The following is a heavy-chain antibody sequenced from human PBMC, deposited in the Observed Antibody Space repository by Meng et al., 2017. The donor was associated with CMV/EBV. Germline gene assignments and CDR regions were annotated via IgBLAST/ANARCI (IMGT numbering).Heavy chain of an antibody. CDR1: GCSISCSSYF. V-gene: IGHV4-39*07. CDR2: FFYSRST. CDR3: ARDRRKTDYGGNSDDY. J-gene: IGHJ4*02. D-gene: IGHD4-23*01. Sequence: QLRAQASGQGLVSPSETLTPTFTVTGCSISCSSYFWGWYVQRPGQGLGWIGSFFYSRSTYYNPSLKSRVTISVDTSKNQFSLKLSSVTAADTAVYYCARDRRKTDYGGNSDDYWGQGTLVTVSS.